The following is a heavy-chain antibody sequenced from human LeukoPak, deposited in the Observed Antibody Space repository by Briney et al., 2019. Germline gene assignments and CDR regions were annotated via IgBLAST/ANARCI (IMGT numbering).Heavy chain of an antibody. V-gene: IGHV4-39*01. CDR1: GGPISSSSYY. Sequence: SETLSLTCTVSGGPISSSSYYWGWIRQPPGKGLEWIGSIYYSGSTYYNPSLKSRVTISVDTSKNQFSLKLSSVTAADTAVYYCARQLGSSGWYEYWYFDLWGRGTLVTVSS. CDR2: IYYSGST. D-gene: IGHD6-19*01. J-gene: IGHJ2*01. CDR3: ARQLGSSGWYEYWYFDL.